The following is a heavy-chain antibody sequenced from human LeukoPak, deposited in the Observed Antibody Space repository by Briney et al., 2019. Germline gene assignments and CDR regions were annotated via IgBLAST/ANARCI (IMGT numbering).Heavy chain of an antibody. V-gene: IGHV3-11*06. CDR3: ARDRYILTGYYYFDY. Sequence: GGSLRLSCAASGFTFSDYYMSWIRQAPGKGLEWVSYISSSSSYINYADSVKGRFTISRDNAKNSLYLQMNSLRAEDTAVYYCARDRYILTGYYYFDYWGQGTLVAVSS. D-gene: IGHD3-9*01. CDR1: GFTFSDYY. CDR2: ISSSSSYI. J-gene: IGHJ4*02.